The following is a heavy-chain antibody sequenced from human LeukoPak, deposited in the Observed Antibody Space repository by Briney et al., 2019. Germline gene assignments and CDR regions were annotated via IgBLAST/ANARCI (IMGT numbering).Heavy chain of an antibody. V-gene: IGHV1-69*05. CDR3: ARVRRMATHPEDY. J-gene: IGHJ4*02. Sequence: SVKVSCKASGGTFSSYAISWVRQAPGQGLEWMGGIIPIFGTANYAQKLQGRVTMTTDTSTSTAYMELRSLRSDDTAVYYCARVRRMATHPEDYWGQGTLVTVSS. CDR1: GGTFSSYA. CDR2: IIPIFGTA. D-gene: IGHD5-24*01.